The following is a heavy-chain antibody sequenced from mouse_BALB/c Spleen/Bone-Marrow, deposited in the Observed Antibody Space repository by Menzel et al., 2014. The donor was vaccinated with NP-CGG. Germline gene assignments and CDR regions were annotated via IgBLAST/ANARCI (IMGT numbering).Heavy chain of an antibody. CDR3: ARSRYFDS. D-gene: IGHD3-3*01. V-gene: IGHV1-26*01. CDR1: GYTFTDYY. J-gene: IGHJ2*01. CDR2: INPNTDGT. Sequence: EVKLMESGPELVKPGTSVKMSCKASGYTFTDYYMMWVRQSHGKSLEWIGHINPNTDGTFYNQKFKGKATLTVDKSSSTAYMQLNSLTSEDSAVYYCARSRYFDSWGQGTTLTVSS.